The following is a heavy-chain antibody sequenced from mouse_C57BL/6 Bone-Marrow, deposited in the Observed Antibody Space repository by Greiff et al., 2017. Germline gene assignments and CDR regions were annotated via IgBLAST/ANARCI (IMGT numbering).Heavy chain of an antibody. CDR2: IRNKANGYTT. Sequence: EVMLVESGGGLVQPGGSLSLSCAASGFTFTDYYMSWVRQPPGKALEWLGFIRNKANGYTTEYSASVKGRFTISRDNSQSILYLQMNALRAEDSATYYCARYHGDYAMDDWGQGTSVTVSS. V-gene: IGHV7-3*01. CDR1: GFTFTDYY. CDR3: ARYHGDYAMDD. J-gene: IGHJ4*01.